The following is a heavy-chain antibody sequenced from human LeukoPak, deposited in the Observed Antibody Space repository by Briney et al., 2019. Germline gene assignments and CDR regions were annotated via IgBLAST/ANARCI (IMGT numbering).Heavy chain of an antibody. CDR2: IYHSGST. CDR3: ARDLLPLEYYDSSESYFDL. Sequence: KTSETLSLTCTVSGYSISSGYYWGWIRQPPGKGLEWIGSIYHSGSTYYNPSLKSRVTISVDTSKNQFSLKLSSVTAADTAVYYCARDLLPLEYYDSSESYFDLWGRGTLVTVSS. D-gene: IGHD3-22*01. V-gene: IGHV4-38-2*02. CDR1: GYSISSGYY. J-gene: IGHJ2*01.